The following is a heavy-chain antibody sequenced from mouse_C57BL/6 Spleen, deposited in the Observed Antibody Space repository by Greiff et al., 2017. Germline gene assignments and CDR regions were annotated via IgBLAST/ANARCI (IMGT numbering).Heavy chain of an antibody. V-gene: IGHV1-62-2*01. CDR1: GYTFTEYT. CDR3: ARHEDRYYYGSSYVPFAY. CDR2: FYPGSGSI. Sequence: VKLMESGAELVKPGASVKLSCKASGYTFTEYTIHWVKQRSGQGLEWIGWFYPGSGSIKYNEKFKDKATLTADKSSSTVYMELSRLTSEDSAVYFCARHEDRYYYGSSYVPFAYWGQGTLVTVSA. D-gene: IGHD1-1*01. J-gene: IGHJ3*01.